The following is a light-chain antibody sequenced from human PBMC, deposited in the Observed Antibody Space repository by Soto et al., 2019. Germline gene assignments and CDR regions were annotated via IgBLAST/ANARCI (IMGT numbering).Light chain of an antibody. CDR2: GVT. Sequence: QSALTQPASVSGSPGQSITISCTGSGRDIGAYDYVSWYQQHPGKAPKLMIFGVTERPSGVPDRFSGSKSGNTASLTVSGLQADDEAVYYCYSYAGRNIWVFGGGTKLTVL. CDR3: YSYAGRNIWV. J-gene: IGLJ3*02. CDR1: GRDIGAYDY. V-gene: IGLV2-8*01.